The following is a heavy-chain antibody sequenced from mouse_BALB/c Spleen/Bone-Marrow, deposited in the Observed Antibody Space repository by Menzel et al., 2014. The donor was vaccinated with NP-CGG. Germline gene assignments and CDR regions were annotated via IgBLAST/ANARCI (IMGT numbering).Heavy chain of an antibody. CDR3: ARNYDYGDYYAMDY. CDR1: GFSLTNYA. D-gene: IGHD2-4*01. CDR2: IWTGGNT. Sequence: VQVVESGPGLVQPSQSLSITCTVSGFSLTNYAVHWVRQSPGKGLERLGVIWTGGNTDYNAAFISRLSISKDNSKSQVFFKMNSLQPNDTAIYYCARNYDYGDYYAMDYWGQGTSVTVSS. V-gene: IGHV2-2*02. J-gene: IGHJ4*01.